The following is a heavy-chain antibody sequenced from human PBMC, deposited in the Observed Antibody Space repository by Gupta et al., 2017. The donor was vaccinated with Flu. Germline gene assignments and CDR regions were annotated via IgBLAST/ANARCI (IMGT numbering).Heavy chain of an antibody. CDR1: GFTFSNAW. J-gene: IGHJ4*02. CDR3: TTHGTTYSGSYYVLGYFDY. Sequence: EVQLVESGGGLVKPGGSLRLSCAASGFTFSNAWMSWVRQAPGKGLEWVGRIKSKTDGGTTDYAAPVKGRFTISRDDSKNTLYLQMNSLKTEDTAVYYCTTHGTTYSGSYYVLGYFDYWGQGTLVTVSS. CDR2: IKSKTDGGTT. V-gene: IGHV3-15*01. D-gene: IGHD1-26*01.